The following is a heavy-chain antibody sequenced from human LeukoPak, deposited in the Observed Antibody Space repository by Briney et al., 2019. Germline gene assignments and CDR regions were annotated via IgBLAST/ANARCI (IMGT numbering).Heavy chain of an antibody. CDR2: INHSGST. Sequence: TSETLSLTCAVYGGSFSGYYWSWIRQPPGKGLEWIGEINHSGSTNYNPSLKSRVTISVDTSKNQFSLKLSPVTAADMAVYYCARGPYYCSSTSCYQPFDYWGQGTLVTVSS. V-gene: IGHV4-34*01. D-gene: IGHD2-2*01. CDR1: GGSFSGYY. J-gene: IGHJ4*02. CDR3: ARGPYYCSSTSCYQPFDY.